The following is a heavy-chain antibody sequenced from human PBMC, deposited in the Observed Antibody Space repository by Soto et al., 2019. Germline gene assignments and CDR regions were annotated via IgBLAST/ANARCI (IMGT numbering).Heavy chain of an antibody. Sequence: ASVKVSCTASGYTFTSYAMHWVRQAPGQRLEWMGWINAGNGNTKYSQKFQGRVTITRDTSASTAYMELSSLRSEDTAVYYCARDQGYSYGLFDYWGQGTLVTVSS. CDR2: INAGNGNT. V-gene: IGHV1-3*01. J-gene: IGHJ4*02. CDR1: GYTFTSYA. D-gene: IGHD5-18*01. CDR3: ARDQGYSYGLFDY.